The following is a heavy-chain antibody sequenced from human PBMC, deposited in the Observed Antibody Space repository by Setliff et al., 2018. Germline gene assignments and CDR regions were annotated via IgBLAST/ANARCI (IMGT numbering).Heavy chain of an antibody. CDR2: ISSTSSYI. Sequence: PGGSLRLSCAASGFTFSSYSINWVRQAPGKGLEWVSSISSTSSYIFYADSVKGRFTISRDNAKNSVFLQMNSLRAEDTAVYHCARSDGGSSGLDYWGQGTLVTVSS. CDR1: GFTFSSYS. D-gene: IGHD2-15*01. J-gene: IGHJ4*02. V-gene: IGHV3-21*01. CDR3: ARSDGGSSGLDY.